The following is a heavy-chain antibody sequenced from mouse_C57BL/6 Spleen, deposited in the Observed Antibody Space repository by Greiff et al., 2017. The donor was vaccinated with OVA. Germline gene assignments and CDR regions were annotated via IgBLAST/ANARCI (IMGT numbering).Heavy chain of an antibody. V-gene: IGHV1-50*01. CDR3: ARAGGS. CDR1: GYTFTSYW. Sequence: QVQLQQPGAELVKPGASVKLSCKASGYTFTSYWMQWVKQRPGQGLEWIGEIDPSDSYTNYNQKFKGKATLTVDTSSSTASMQLSSLTSEDSAVYYCARAGGSWGQGTTLTVSS. J-gene: IGHJ2*01. CDR2: IDPSDSYT.